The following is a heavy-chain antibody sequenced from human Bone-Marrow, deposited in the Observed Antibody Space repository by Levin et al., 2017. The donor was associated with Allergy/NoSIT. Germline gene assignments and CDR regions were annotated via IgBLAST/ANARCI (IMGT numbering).Heavy chain of an antibody. J-gene: IGHJ4*02. CDR3: ARGRAGGFDY. Sequence: ASVKVSCKASGYSFTDYYVHWVRQAPGQGLEWMGRINPNSGVTNYAEKFQGRVTMTRDTSISTAYMELSRLTSDDTAVYYCARGRAGGFDYWGQGTLVTVSS. D-gene: IGHD3-10*01. V-gene: IGHV1-2*06. CDR1: GYSFTDYY. CDR2: INPNSGVT.